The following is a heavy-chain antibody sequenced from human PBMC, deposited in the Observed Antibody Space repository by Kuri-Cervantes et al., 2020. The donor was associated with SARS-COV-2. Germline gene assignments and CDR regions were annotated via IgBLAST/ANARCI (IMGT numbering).Heavy chain of an antibody. CDR2: IKQDGSEK. V-gene: IGHV3-7*01. CDR1: GFTFSSYW. Sequence: GESLKFSCAASGFTFSSYWMSWVRQAPGKGLEWVANIKQDGSEKYYVDSVKGRFTISRDNAKNSLYLQMNSLRAEDTAVYYCARTFMGYYHYMDVWGKGTTVTVSS. D-gene: IGHD3-3*02. CDR3: ARTFMGYYHYMDV. J-gene: IGHJ6*03.